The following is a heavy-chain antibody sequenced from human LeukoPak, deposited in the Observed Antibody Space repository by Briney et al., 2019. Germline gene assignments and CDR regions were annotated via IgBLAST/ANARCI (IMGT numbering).Heavy chain of an antibody. Sequence: PSETLSLTCTVSGGSISSYYWSWIRQPPGKGLGWIGYIYYSGSTNYNPSLKSRVTISADTSKNQFSLKLSSVTAADTAVYYCARQKAVADLFDYWGQGTLVTVSS. CDR2: IYYSGST. J-gene: IGHJ4*02. D-gene: IGHD6-19*01. CDR1: GGSISSYY. CDR3: ARQKAVADLFDY. V-gene: IGHV4-59*08.